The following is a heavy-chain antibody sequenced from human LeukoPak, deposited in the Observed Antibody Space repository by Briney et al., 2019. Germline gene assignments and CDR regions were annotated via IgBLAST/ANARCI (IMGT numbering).Heavy chain of an antibody. V-gene: IGHV3-30-3*02. Sequence: GGSLRLSCVASGFTFRSYAMHWVRQAPGKGLEWVIVISSDGTNKYYADSVKGRFTISRDNSKNTLYLQMNSLRADDTAVYYCAKSPSSGSFYGRGYYYYAMDVWGQGTTVTVSS. J-gene: IGHJ6*02. CDR3: AKSPSSGSFYGRGYYYYAMDV. CDR2: ISSDGTNK. CDR1: GFTFRSYA. D-gene: IGHD1-26*01.